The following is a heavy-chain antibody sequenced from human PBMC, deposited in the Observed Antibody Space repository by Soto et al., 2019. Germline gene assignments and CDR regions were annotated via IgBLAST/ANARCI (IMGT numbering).Heavy chain of an antibody. CDR2: ISYDGSNK. D-gene: IGHD6-13*01. V-gene: IGHV3-30-3*01. Sequence: GESLKISCAASGFTFSSYAMHWVRQAPGKGLEWVAVISYDGSNKYYADSVKGRFTISRDNSKNTLYLQMNSLRAEDTAVYYCARAEYSSSWYGTQVYYYYGMDVWGQGTTVTVSS. J-gene: IGHJ6*02. CDR1: GFTFSSYA. CDR3: ARAEYSSSWYGTQVYYYYGMDV.